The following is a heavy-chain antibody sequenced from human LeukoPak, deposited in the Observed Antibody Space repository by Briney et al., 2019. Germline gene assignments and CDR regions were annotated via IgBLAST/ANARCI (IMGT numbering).Heavy chain of an antibody. J-gene: IGHJ4*02. Sequence: GGSLRLSCAASGFSFSAYALSWVRQAPGRGLEWVSGISGTGGSTYYADSVKGRFTISRDNSKNTLCLQMNSLRAEDTAVYFCAKHPCSGGSCYSDYWGQGTLVTVSS. CDR3: AKHPCSGGSCYSDY. CDR2: ISGTGGST. V-gene: IGHV3-23*01. CDR1: GFSFSAYA. D-gene: IGHD2-15*01.